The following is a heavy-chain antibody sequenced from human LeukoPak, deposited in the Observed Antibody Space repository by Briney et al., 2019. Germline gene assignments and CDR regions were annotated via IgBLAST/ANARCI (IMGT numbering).Heavy chain of an antibody. CDR3: AKAGPDGDFLFDY. CDR1: GFTFDDYA. D-gene: IGHD4-17*01. V-gene: IGHV3-9*01. CDR2: ISWNSGSI. J-gene: IGHJ4*02. Sequence: GRSLRLSCAASGFTFDDYAMSWVRQAPGKGLEWVSGISWNSGSIGYADSVKGRFTISRDNAKNSLYLQMNSLRAEDTALYYCAKAGPDGDFLFDYWGQGTLVTVSS.